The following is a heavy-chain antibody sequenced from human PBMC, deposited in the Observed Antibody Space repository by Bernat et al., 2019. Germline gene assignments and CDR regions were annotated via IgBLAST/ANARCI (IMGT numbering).Heavy chain of an antibody. J-gene: IGHJ4*02. D-gene: IGHD2-15*01. Sequence: EVHLLESGGGLVAPGGSLRLSCAASGFTFSNYAMYWVRQAPGKGLEWVSAITSTGGSKYYADSVKGRFTISRDNSNNTLYLQMHSLRAEDTAVYYCAKGISSIRTRTSFDFWGQGILVTVSS. CDR1: GFTFSNYA. CDR2: ITSTGGSK. V-gene: IGHV3-23*01. CDR3: AKGISSIRTRTSFDF.